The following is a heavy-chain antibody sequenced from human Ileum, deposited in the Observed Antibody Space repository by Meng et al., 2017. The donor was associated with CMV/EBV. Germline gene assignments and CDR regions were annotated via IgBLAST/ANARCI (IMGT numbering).Heavy chain of an antibody. CDR2: IYSGGSA. V-gene: IGHV3-53*01. CDR1: GFTVSSNY. CDR3: ARDPGTGADDY. D-gene: IGHD1-26*01. J-gene: IGHJ4*02. Sequence: GESLKISCAASGFTVSSNYMSWVRQAPGKGLEWVSVIYSGGSAYYADSVKGRFTISRDNSKNTLYLQMDNLRAEDTAVYYCARDPGTGADDYWGQGTLVTVSS.